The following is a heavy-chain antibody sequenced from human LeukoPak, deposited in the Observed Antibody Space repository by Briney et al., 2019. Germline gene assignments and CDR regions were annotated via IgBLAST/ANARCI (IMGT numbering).Heavy chain of an antibody. Sequence: SVKVSCKASGGTFSYYAISWVRQAPGQGLEWMGRIIPILGITNYAQKFQGRVTITADKSTSTAYMELSSLRSDDTAVYYCARGRGQHHDYWGQGTLVTVSS. J-gene: IGHJ4*02. D-gene: IGHD2-21*01. V-gene: IGHV1-69*04. CDR2: IIPILGIT. CDR3: ARGRGQHHDY. CDR1: GGTFSYYA.